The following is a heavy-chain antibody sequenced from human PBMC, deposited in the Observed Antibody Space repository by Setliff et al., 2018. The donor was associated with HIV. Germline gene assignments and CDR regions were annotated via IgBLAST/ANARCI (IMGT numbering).Heavy chain of an antibody. Sequence: PSQTLSLTCAISGDSVSNYSAAWNWIRQSPSRGLEWLGRTFHRSKWYSDYAESVRSRITINPYTSKNQLSLQLHSVTPEDTAVYYCARSITTAGTVFDYWGQGTWVTVSS. CDR2: TFHRSKWYS. CDR3: ARSITTAGTVFDY. D-gene: IGHD6-13*01. V-gene: IGHV6-1*01. J-gene: IGHJ4*02. CDR1: GDSVSNYSAA.